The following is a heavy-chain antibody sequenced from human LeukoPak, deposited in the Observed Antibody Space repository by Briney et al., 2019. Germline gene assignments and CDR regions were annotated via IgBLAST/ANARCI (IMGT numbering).Heavy chain of an antibody. J-gene: IGHJ4*02. D-gene: IGHD3-22*01. V-gene: IGHV4-34*01. Sequence: SETLSLTCAVYGGSFSGYYWSWIRQPPGKGLEWIGEINHSGSTNYNPSLKSRVTISVDTSKNQFSLKLSSVTAADTAVHYCASVYDSSGYYPFWGQGTLVTVSS. CDR2: INHSGST. CDR1: GGSFSGYY. CDR3: ASVYDSSGYYPF.